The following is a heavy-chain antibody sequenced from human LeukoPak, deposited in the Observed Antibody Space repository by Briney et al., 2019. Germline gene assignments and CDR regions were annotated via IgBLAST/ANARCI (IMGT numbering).Heavy chain of an antibody. CDR2: IGATGGLI. D-gene: IGHD3-22*01. CDR1: GFTFSTYG. Sequence: PGRSLRLSCAASGFTFSTYGMAWVRHVPGNRLEWVSSIGATGGLIRYADCVTGRFTVSSSQKTFYLQINTLRAENTAVYFCAAKILGSAPFDFWGQGTLVTVSA. V-gene: IGHV3-23*01. J-gene: IGHJ4*02. CDR3: AAKILGSAPFDF.